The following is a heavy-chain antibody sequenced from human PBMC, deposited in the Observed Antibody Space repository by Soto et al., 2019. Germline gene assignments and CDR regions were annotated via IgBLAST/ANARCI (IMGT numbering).Heavy chain of an antibody. Sequence: QVQLQQWGAGLLKPSETLSLTCAVYGGSFSGYYWSWIRQPPGKGLEWIGEINHSGSTNYNPSLKSRVTISVDTSKNQFSLKLSSVTAADTAVYYCARGRRLVVVPAATWDYYYYYMDVWGKGTTVTVSS. V-gene: IGHV4-34*01. CDR2: INHSGST. D-gene: IGHD2-2*01. J-gene: IGHJ6*03. CDR3: ARGRRLVVVPAATWDYYYYYMDV. CDR1: GGSFSGYY.